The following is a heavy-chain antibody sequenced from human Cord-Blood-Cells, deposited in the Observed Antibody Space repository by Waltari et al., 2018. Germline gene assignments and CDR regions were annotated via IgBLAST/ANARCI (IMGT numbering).Heavy chain of an antibody. CDR1: GGSLSGYY. Sequence: QVQLQQWGAGLLKPSETLSLTRAVYGGSLSGYYWSWIRQPPGKGLEWIGEINHSGSTNYNPSLKSRVTISVDTSKNQFSLKLSSVTAADTAVYYCASGWLGRSDYWGQGTLVTVSS. CDR3: ASGWLGRSDY. J-gene: IGHJ4*02. V-gene: IGHV4-34*01. CDR2: INHSGST. D-gene: IGHD3-10*01.